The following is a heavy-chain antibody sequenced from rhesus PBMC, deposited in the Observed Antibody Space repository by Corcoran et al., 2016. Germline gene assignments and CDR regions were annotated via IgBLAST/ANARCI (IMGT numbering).Heavy chain of an antibody. D-gene: IGHD1-44*01. V-gene: IGHV4-93*02. CDR1: GDTLSHSNKW. CDR3: VRHTVDSGKPSYFEF. Sequence: QVKLQESGPAVVKPSETLSLTCAVSGDTLSHSNKWWRWIRQFPGEGRKWIGGIYSIGGINEYKSSINSRVSISMDTSKNQFSLNVNFMTAADVAIYYCVRHTVDSGKPSYFEFWGQGAPVTVSS. CDR2: IYSIGGIN. J-gene: IGHJ1*01.